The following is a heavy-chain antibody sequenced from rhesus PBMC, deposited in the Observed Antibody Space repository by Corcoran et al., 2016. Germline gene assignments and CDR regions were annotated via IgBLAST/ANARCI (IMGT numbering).Heavy chain of an antibody. CDR2: ISGSGGGN. D-gene: IGHD1-20*01. Sequence: QLQLQESGPGLVKPSETLSLSCPVSGGSSSSTYWSWVRQHPGKGLEWIGRISGSGGGNNNNPSLKRLVTISTDTSKNQFALKLGSVTAAGTAVYYCVHNSGGGWYFDLWGPGTPITISS. V-gene: IGHV4-173*01. CDR1: GGSSSSTY. CDR3: VHNSGGGWYFDL. J-gene: IGHJ2*01.